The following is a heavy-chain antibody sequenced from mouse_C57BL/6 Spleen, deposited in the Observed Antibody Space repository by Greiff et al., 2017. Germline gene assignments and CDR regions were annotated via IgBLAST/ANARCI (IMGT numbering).Heavy chain of an antibody. CDR1: GYAFSSSW. D-gene: IGHD1-1*01. V-gene: IGHV1-82*01. J-gene: IGHJ4*01. CDR2: IYPGDGDT. Sequence: QVQLQQPGPELVKPGASVKISCKASGYAFSSSWMNWVKQRPGKGLEWIGRIYPGDGDTNYNGKFKGKATLTADKSSSTAYLQLSSLTSEDSAVFFCAKGSSLYAMDYWGQGTSVTVSS. CDR3: AKGSSLYAMDY.